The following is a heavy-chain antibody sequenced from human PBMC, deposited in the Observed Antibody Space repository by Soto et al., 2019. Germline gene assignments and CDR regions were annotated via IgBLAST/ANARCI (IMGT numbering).Heavy chain of an antibody. J-gene: IGHJ6*02. D-gene: IGHD6-13*01. CDR2: TYYRAKWYN. Sequence: SQTLCLTCAITGDSVSSNSAAWNWIRQSPSRGLEWLGRTYYRAKWYNDYAVSVKSRITINPDTSKNQFSLQLNSVTAEDTAVYDCARAYGQQKYYYDYYGMDVWGQGTTVTVSS. V-gene: IGHV6-1*01. CDR3: ARAYGQQKYYYDYYGMDV. CDR1: GDSVSSNSAA.